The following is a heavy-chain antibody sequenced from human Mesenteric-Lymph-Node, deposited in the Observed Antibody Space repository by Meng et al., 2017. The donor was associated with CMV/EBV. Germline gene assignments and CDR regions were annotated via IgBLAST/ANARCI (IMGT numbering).Heavy chain of an antibody. V-gene: IGHV3-11*01. J-gene: IGHJ4*02. D-gene: IGHD3-16*01. CDR2: ISSSGSTI. CDR1: GFTFSDYY. Sequence: GESLKISCAASGFTFSDYYMSWIRQAPGKGLEWVSYISSSGSTIYYADSVKGRFTISRDNAQNSLYLQMNNLSPEDTAMYYCARFASVGYWGQGTLVTVSS. CDR3: ARFASVGY.